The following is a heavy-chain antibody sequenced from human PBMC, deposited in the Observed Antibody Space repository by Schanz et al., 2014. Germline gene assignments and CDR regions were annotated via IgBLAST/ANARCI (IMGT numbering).Heavy chain of an antibody. CDR1: GYTFTSYD. J-gene: IGHJ4*02. CDR2: IIPSLGLA. D-gene: IGHD4-17*01. CDR3: ARGYGDSPTDF. V-gene: IGHV1-69*04. Sequence: QVQLVQSGAEVKKPGASVKVSCTASGYTFTSYDINWVRQAPGQGLEWMGRIIPSLGLAKYEQKCQGRVTITADRSTSTAYMELSSLRSEDTAVYYCARGYGDSPTDFWGQGTLVTVSS.